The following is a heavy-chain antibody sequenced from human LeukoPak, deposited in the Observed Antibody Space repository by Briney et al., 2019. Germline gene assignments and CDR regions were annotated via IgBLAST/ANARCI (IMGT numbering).Heavy chain of an antibody. D-gene: IGHD6-6*01. V-gene: IGHV3-21*01. CDR1: GLTFSRYS. CDR3: AAQSSTSGWFDL. J-gene: IGHJ5*02. Sequence: GGSLRLSCAASGLTFSRYSMNWVSQAPGKGLEWVSSISYSSSYIYYADSVKGRCTISRDNAKNSLYLQMNSLRAEDTAVYYCAAQSSTSGWFDLWGQGTLVTVSS. CDR2: ISYSSSYI.